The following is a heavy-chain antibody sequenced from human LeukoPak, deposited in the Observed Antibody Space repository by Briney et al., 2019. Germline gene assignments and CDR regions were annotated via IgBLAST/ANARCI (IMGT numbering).Heavy chain of an antibody. J-gene: IGHJ5*02. CDR1: GGSFSGYY. CDR2: INHSGST. D-gene: IGHD3-9*01. Sequence: SETLSLTCAVYGGSFSGYYWSWIRQPPGKGLEWIGEINHSGSTNYNPSLKSRVTISVDTSKNQFSLKLSSVTAADTAVYYCARTVDGPWGRGTLVTVSS. V-gene: IGHV4-34*01. CDR3: ARTVDGP.